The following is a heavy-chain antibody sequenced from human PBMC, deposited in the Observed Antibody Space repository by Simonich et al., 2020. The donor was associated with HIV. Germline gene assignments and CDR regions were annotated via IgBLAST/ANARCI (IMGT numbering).Heavy chain of an antibody. CDR3: ARDGRKGSSTSCSDY. D-gene: IGHD2-2*01. J-gene: IGHJ4*02. CDR1: GFTFSSYS. CDR2: IRSRSSYI. V-gene: IGHV3-21*01. Sequence: EVQLVESGGGLVKPGGSLKLSCAASGFTFSSYSMNWVRQAPGKGMEWVSSIRSRSSYIYYADSVKGRFTISRDNAKNSLYLQMNSLRAEDTAVYYCARDGRKGSSTSCSDYWGQGTLVTVSS.